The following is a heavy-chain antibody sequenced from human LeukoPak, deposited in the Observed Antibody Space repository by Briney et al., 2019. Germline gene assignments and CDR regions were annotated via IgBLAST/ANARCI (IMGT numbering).Heavy chain of an antibody. V-gene: IGHV1-2*06. CDR2: INPNSGGT. Sequence: VASVKVSCKASGYTFSDYYIHWVRQAPGQGLEWMGRINPNSGGTNYAQRFQGRVTMTRDTSISTAYMELRSLRSDDTAVYYCARDSYYYDSSGYYKYYYYMDVWGKGTTVTVSS. D-gene: IGHD3-22*01. J-gene: IGHJ6*03. CDR1: GYTFSDYY. CDR3: ARDSYYYDSSGYYKYYYYMDV.